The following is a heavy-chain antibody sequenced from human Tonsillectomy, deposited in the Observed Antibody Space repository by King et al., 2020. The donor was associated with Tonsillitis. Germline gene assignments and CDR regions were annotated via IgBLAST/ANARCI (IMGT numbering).Heavy chain of an antibody. D-gene: IGHD3-10*01. CDR2: INHSGTT. J-gene: IGHJ4*02. CDR3: ARGGRGRADY. CDR1: GGSFSDYY. Sequence: VQLQQWGAGLLKPSETLSLTCAVYGGSFSDYYWIWIRQPPGKGLEWIGEINHSGTTNYNPSLKSRVTISVDTSKNQFSLKLSSVTAADPAVYYCARGGRGRADYWGQGTLVTVSS. V-gene: IGHV4-34*01.